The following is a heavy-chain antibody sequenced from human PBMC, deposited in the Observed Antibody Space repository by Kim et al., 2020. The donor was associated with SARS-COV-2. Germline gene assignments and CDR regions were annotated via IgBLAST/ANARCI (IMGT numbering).Heavy chain of an antibody. CDR1: GFTFSGSG. CDR3: TRLEAYGMDV. V-gene: IGHV3-73*01. J-gene: IGHJ6*02. CDR2: ITNKANSYAT. Sequence: GGSLRLSCAASGFTFSGSGMHWVRQASGKGLEWVGRITNKANSYATAYAASVKGRFTISRDDSRNTAYLQMNSLKTEDTAVYYCTRLEAYGMDVWGQGTTVTVSS.